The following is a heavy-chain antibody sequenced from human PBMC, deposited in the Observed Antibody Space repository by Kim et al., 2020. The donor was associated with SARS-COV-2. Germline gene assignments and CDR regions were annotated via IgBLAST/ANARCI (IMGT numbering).Heavy chain of an antibody. Sequence: ADTVRGRFTVSRDNSRNTLYLEMNSLTAGDTAIYYCVKWARDRRDSNYVAYWGQGTLVTVSS. D-gene: IGHD3-22*01. V-gene: IGHV3-23*01. CDR3: VKWARDRRDSNYVAY. J-gene: IGHJ4*02.